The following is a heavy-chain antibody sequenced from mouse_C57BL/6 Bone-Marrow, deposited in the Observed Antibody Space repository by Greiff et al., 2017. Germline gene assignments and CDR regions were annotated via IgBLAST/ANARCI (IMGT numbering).Heavy chain of an antibody. CDR2: INPGSGGT. Sequence: QVQLQQSGAELVRPGTSVKVSCKASGYAFTNYLIEWVKQRPGQGLEWIGVINPGSGGTNYNEKFKGKATLTADKSSSTAYMQLSSLTSEDSAVYFYARNDGYYPYYFDYWGQGTTLTVSS. D-gene: IGHD2-3*01. J-gene: IGHJ2*01. CDR3: ARNDGYYPYYFDY. V-gene: IGHV1-54*01. CDR1: GYAFTNYL.